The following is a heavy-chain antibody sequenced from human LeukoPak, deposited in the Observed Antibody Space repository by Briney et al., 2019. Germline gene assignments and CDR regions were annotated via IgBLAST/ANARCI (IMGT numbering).Heavy chain of an antibody. Sequence: GGSLRLSCAASRFSFSNYAMHWVRQAPGKGLEWVAIMWYDGSDRYNGDSAKGRFTISRDNSENTLYPQMKSLRAEDTGVYYCARDSCSSISCPGHNAFDIWGQGTMVTVSS. CDR1: RFSFSNYA. J-gene: IGHJ3*02. CDR2: MWYDGSDR. D-gene: IGHD2-2*01. V-gene: IGHV3-33*01. CDR3: ARDSCSSISCPGHNAFDI.